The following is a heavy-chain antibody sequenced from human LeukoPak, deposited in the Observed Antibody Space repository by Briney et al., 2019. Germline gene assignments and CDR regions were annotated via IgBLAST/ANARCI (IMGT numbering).Heavy chain of an antibody. CDR2: IYHSGST. CDR1: GYSISNGFY. Sequence: SETLSLTCTVSGYSISNGFYWAWIRQPPGKGLEWIGSIYHSGSTYYNPSLKSRVTISVDTSKNQISLQLNSVTAADTAVYYCARDPARGQLASPIDYWGQGTLVTVSS. J-gene: IGHJ4*02. V-gene: IGHV4-38-2*02. D-gene: IGHD6-13*01. CDR3: ARDPARGQLASPIDY.